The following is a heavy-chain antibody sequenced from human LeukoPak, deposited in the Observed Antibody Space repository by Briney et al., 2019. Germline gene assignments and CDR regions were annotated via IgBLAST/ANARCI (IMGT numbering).Heavy chain of an antibody. D-gene: IGHD3-22*01. CDR1: GYTFTDYY. J-gene: IGHJ5*02. CDR2: INPKSGCT. V-gene: IGHV1-2*02. Sequence: ASVTVSCKASGYTFTDYYMHWVRQAPGQGLAGMGWINPKSGCTKYAQKFQGRVTTTRDTSISTAYMELSRLRSDDTDVYYCARDQPDYYYDSSGYYSDWFDPWGQGTLVTVSS. CDR3: ARDQPDYYYDSSGYYSDWFDP.